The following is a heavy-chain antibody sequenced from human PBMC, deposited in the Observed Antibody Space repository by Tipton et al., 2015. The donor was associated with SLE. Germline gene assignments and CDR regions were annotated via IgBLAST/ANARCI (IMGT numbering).Heavy chain of an antibody. J-gene: IGHJ4*02. CDR1: GYTFTSYG. CDR3: ARDRKGTRRNFDY. D-gene: IGHD1-7*01. CDR2: LSVYNGNK. V-gene: IGHV1-18*01. Sequence: QSGAEVKKPGASVKVSCKASGYTFTSYGISWVRQAPGQGLEWMGWLSVYNGNKNYARKFLSRVTLTTDTSTSTAYMELSSLRSEDTAMYYCARDRKGTRRNFDYWGQGTLVTVSS.